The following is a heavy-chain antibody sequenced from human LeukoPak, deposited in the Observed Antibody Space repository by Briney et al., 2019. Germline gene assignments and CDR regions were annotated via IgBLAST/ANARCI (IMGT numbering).Heavy chain of an antibody. V-gene: IGHV3-33*01. Sequence: GGSLRLSCEASGFIFSGYAMHWVRQAPGKGLEWVALVWYDGSKQLYADSVRGRFSVSSDNPKNVMYLQMNSLRVEDTAIYYCARAPGSGFASYGLDVWGQGTTVAVSS. CDR1: GFIFSGYA. D-gene: IGHD3-3*01. CDR3: ARAPGSGFASYGLDV. CDR2: VWYDGSKQ. J-gene: IGHJ6*02.